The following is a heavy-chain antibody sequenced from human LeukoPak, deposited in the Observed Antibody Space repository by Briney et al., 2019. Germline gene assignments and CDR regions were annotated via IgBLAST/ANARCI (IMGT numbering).Heavy chain of an antibody. V-gene: IGHV4-34*01. Sequence: SETLSLTCAVYGGSFSGYYWSWLRQPPGKGLEWIGEINHSGSTNYNPSLKSRVTISVDTSKNQFSLKLSSVTAADTAVYYCAREYSSSSLYYYGMDVWGQGTTVTVSS. J-gene: IGHJ6*02. CDR2: INHSGST. CDR3: AREYSSSSLYYYGMDV. D-gene: IGHD6-6*01. CDR1: GGSFSGYY.